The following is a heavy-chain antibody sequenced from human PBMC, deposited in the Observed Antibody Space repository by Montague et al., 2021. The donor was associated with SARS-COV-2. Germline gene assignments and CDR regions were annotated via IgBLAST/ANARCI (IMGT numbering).Heavy chain of an antibody. V-gene: IGHV4-39*02. CDR2: IYYSGTT. CDR3: ARGMIRGVTTPFDY. J-gene: IGHJ4*02. CDR1: SGSIISSGYY. Sequence: SETLSLTCTVSSGSIISSGYYWGWIRHPPGKELEWIGNIYYSGTTYYNPSLQSRGTISVDTSKDHLSLRLSSVTAADTAVYFCARGMIRGVTTPFDYWGQGSQATVSS. D-gene: IGHD3-10*01.